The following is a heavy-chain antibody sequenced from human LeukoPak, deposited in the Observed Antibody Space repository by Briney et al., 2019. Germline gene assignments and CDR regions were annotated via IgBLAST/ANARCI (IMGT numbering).Heavy chain of an antibody. CDR2: IIPIFGTA. CDR1: GGTFSSYA. D-gene: IGHD2-2*01. Sequence: SVKVSCKASGGTFSSYAISWVRQAPGQGLEWMGGIIPIFGTANYAQKFQGRVTVTADESTSTAYMELSSLRSEDTAVYYCARVRIVVVPAAGYYYYYYMDVWGKGTTVTVSS. CDR3: ARVRIVVVPAAGYYYYYYMDV. V-gene: IGHV1-69*13. J-gene: IGHJ6*03.